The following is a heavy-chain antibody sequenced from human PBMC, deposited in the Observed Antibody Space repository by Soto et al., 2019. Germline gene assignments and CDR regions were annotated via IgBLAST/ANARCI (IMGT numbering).Heavy chain of an antibody. CDR3: ARVDQSLTTGIYYYYMHF. V-gene: IGHV4-34*01. CDR2: INHSGST. J-gene: IGHJ6*03. CDR1: GESFSGYY. D-gene: IGHD4-4*01. Sequence: VQLQQWGAGLLKPSETLSLTCAVYGESFSGYYWTWIRQPPGKGLEWIGEINHSGSTNYNPSLKSRLTISEDTTNNQFSLKLSSVTAEDTAVYYCARVDQSLTTGIYYYYMHFWGKGTTVTVSS.